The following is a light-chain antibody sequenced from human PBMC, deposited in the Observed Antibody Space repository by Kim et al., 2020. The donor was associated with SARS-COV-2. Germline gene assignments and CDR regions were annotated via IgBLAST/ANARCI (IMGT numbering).Light chain of an antibody. CDR3: QAWDRSTVV. CDR1: KLGDKC. Sequence: SVSPGHTASITCSVEKLGDKCACWWQQKPGQSPVLVIYQDSKRPSGIPERVSGSNSGNAATLTISGTQAMDEAGYYCQAWDRSTVVFGGGTQRTVL. CDR2: QDS. J-gene: IGLJ2*01. V-gene: IGLV3-1*01.